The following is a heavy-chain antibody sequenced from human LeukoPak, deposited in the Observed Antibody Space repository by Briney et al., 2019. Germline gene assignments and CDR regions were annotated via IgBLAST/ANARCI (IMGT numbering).Heavy chain of an antibody. CDR1: GFTFSSYE. CDR3: ARDHVGYSYYMEV. CDR2: ISSSGSTI. D-gene: IGHD1-26*01. Sequence: GGSLRLSCVTSGFTFSSYEINWVRQAPGKGLEWISYISSSGSTIYYADSVKGRFTISRDNAQNSLYLQMNSLGAEDTPVYYCARDHVGYSYYMEVWGRGTTVTVSS. J-gene: IGHJ6*03. V-gene: IGHV3-48*03.